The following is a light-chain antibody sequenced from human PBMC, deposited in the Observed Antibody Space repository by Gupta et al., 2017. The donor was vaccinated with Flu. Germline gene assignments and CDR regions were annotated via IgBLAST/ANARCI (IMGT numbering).Light chain of an antibody. CDR3: QQWDSTPNT. CDR1: QSVSNF. V-gene: IGKV1-39*01. CDR2: GAS. J-gene: IGKJ1*01. Sequence: PSSLSGSVGDRVTITCRASQSVSNFLNWYQQKPGKAPKLLIYGASTLQGGVPSTFFGSGSGTDFTLTINRLQPEDFATYYCQQWDSTPNTFGRGTTVEIK.